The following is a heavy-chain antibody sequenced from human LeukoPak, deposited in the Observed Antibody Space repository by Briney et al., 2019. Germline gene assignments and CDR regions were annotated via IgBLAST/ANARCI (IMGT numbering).Heavy chain of an antibody. J-gene: IGHJ4*02. CDR2: IYYSGST. V-gene: IGHV4-61*08. Sequence: SETLSLTCAVSGGSISSGGYYWSWIRQPPGKGLEWIGYIYYSGSTNYNPSLKSRVTISVDTSKNQFSLKLSSVTAADTAVYYCAGTKLQYSSGWYDTHFDYWGQGTLVTVSS. CDR3: AGTKLQYSSGWYDTHFDY. CDR1: GGSISSGGYY. D-gene: IGHD6-19*01.